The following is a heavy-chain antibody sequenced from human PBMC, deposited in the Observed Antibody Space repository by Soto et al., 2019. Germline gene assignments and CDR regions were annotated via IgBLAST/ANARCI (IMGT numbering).Heavy chain of an antibody. CDR3: ARHPHSGDVYSGWFDP. Sequence: QLQLQESGPGLVKPSETLSLTCTVSGGSISSSSYYWGWIRQPPGKGLEWIGSIYYSGSTYYNPSLKSRVTISVDTSKNQFSLKLSSVTAADTAVYYCARHPHSGDVYSGWFDPWGQGTLVTVSS. J-gene: IGHJ5*02. V-gene: IGHV4-39*01. CDR2: IYYSGST. CDR1: GGSISSSSYY. D-gene: IGHD1-26*01.